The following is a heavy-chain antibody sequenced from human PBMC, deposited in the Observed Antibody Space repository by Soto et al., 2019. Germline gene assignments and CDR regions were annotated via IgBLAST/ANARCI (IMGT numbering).Heavy chain of an antibody. CDR2: FDPEDGET. CDR3: ATDHYYYGSGSYYKTPGPLDY. J-gene: IGHJ4*02. CDR1: GYTLTELS. V-gene: IGHV1-24*01. D-gene: IGHD3-10*01. Sequence: ASVKVSCKVSGYTLTELSMHWVRQAPGKGLEWMGGFDPEDGETIYAQKFQGRVTMTEDTSTDTAYMELSSLRSEDTAVYYCATDHYYYGSGSYYKTPGPLDYWGQGTLVTVSS.